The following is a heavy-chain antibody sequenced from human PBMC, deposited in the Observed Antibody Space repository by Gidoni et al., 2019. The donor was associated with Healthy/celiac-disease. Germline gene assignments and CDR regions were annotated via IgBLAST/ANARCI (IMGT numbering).Heavy chain of an antibody. Sequence: QEQLQQLGAGLLTPSETLSLTCAVYGGSSSGYYWSWVSQPPGKGLEWIGELNNSGSTNYNPYFKNRVTISVDTSKNQFSLKLSSVTAAETAVYYCARAIVGATNYYYYYGMDVWGQGTTVTVSS. J-gene: IGHJ6*02. V-gene: IGHV4-34*01. CDR3: ARAIVGATNYYYYYGMDV. CDR2: LNNSGST. CDR1: GGSSSGYY. D-gene: IGHD1-26*01.